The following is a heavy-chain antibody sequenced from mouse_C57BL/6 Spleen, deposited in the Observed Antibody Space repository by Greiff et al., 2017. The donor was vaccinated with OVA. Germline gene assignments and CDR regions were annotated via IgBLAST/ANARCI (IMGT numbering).Heavy chain of an antibody. J-gene: IGHJ2*01. CDR1: GYTFTSYW. Sequence: VQLQQPGAELVKPGASVKLSCKASGYTFTSYWMQWVKQRPGQGLEWIGEIDPSDSYTNYNQKFKGKATLTVDTSSSTAYMQLSSLTSEDSAVYYCARGALSPYFDYWGQGTTLTVSS. CDR2: IDPSDSYT. D-gene: IGHD1-1*02. V-gene: IGHV1-50*01. CDR3: ARGALSPYFDY.